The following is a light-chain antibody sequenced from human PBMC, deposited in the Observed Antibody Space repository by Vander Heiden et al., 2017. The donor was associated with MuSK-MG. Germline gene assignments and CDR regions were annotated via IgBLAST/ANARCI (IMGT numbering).Light chain of an antibody. CDR3: QQYNSYPWT. J-gene: IGKJ1*01. Sequence: DIQMTQSPSTLSASVGDRITITCRASQSISNWLAWYQHKPGKAPKLLIYKASILGGGVPSRFSGGGSGTEFTFTISSLQPDDFATYYCQQYNSYPWTFGQGTKAXIK. V-gene: IGKV1-5*03. CDR1: QSISNW. CDR2: KAS.